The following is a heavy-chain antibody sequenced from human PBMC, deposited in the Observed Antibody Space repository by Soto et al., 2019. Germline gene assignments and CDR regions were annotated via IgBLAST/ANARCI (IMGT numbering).Heavy chain of an antibody. CDR2: IGGSGHNT. CDR1: GFTFSSYA. V-gene: IGHV3-23*01. J-gene: IGHJ4*02. D-gene: IGHD4-17*01. Sequence: EVQLLESGGGLVQPGGSLRLSCAVSGFTFSSYAMSWVRQAPGKGLEWVSGIGGSGHNTYYADSVRGRFTISRDNSKNTLYLQMNGLRVEDTATYYCAKAEDDYGDQDHFDFWGQGTLVTVSS. CDR3: AKAEDDYGDQDHFDF.